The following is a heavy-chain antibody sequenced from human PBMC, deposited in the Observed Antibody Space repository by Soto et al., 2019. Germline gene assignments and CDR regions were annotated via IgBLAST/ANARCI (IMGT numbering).Heavy chain of an antibody. D-gene: IGHD6-19*01. CDR3: GRGPAGTRYYYYGMDV. CDR2: IWYDGSNK. CDR1: GFTFSSYG. V-gene: IGHV3-33*01. Sequence: QVQLVESGGGVVQPGRSLRLSCAASGFTFSSYGMHWVRQAPGKGLEWVAVIWYDGSNKYYADSVKGRFTISRDNSKNTLYLQMNSLRAEGTAVYYCGRGPAGTRYYYYGMDVWGQGTTVTVSS. J-gene: IGHJ6*02.